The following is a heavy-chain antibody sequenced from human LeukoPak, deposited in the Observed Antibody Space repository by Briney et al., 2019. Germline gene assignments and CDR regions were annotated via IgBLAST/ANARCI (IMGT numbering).Heavy chain of an antibody. CDR2: ISSSSSYI. CDR1: GFTFSSYS. D-gene: IGHD3-3*01. CDR3: ARSAYYDRDFDY. Sequence: GGSLRLSCAASGFTFSSYSMNWVRQAPGEGLEWVSSISSSSSYIYYADSVKGRFTISRDNAKNSLYLQMNSLRAEDTAVYYCARSAYYDRDFDYWGQGTLVTVSS. J-gene: IGHJ4*02. V-gene: IGHV3-21*01.